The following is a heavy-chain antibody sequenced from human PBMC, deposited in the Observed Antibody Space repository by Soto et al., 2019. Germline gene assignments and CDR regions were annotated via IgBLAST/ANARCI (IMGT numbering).Heavy chain of an antibody. CDR1: GFTFRSYW. J-gene: IGHJ3*02. CDR2: IKQDGSDK. D-gene: IGHD3-3*01. CDR3: ARDKNVYDFFGADDAFDI. Sequence: SGGGLVQPGGSLRLSCAASGFTFRSYWMSWVRQAPGKGLEWVASIKQDGSDKYYVESVKSRFTISRDNAENSVDLLMNTLRAEDTAVYYCARDKNVYDFFGADDAFDIWGQGPMVTVSS. V-gene: IGHV3-7*05.